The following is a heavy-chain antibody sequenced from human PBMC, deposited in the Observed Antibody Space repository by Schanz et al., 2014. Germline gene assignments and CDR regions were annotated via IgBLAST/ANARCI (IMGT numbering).Heavy chain of an antibody. D-gene: IGHD1-1*01. V-gene: IGHV3-23*01. Sequence: EVQLLESGGGLVQPGGSLRLSCAASGFTFSAYAMTWVRQIPGKGLEWVSAISGRDGSTYYADSVRGRFTISRDNSKNTLYLEMNSLRAEDTAVYFCAKIERNEDWGQGTLVTVSS. CDR2: ISGRDGST. CDR1: GFTFSAYA. CDR3: AKIERNED. J-gene: IGHJ4*02.